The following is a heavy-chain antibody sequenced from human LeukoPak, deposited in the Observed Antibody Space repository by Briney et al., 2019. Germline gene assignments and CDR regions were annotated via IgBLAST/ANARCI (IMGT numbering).Heavy chain of an antibody. D-gene: IGHD4-17*01. J-gene: IGHJ5*02. CDR3: ARDVYGSSNWFDP. Sequence: GGSLRLSCAASGFTFSSYSMNWVRQAPGKGLEWVSSISSSSSYIYYADSVKGRFTISRDNAKNSLYLQMNSLRAEDTAVYYCARDVYGSSNWFDPWGQGTLVTVSS. V-gene: IGHV3-21*01. CDR2: ISSSSSYI. CDR1: GFTFSSYS.